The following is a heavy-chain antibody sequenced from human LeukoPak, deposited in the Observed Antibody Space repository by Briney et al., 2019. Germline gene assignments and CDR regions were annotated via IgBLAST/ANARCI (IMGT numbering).Heavy chain of an antibody. D-gene: IGHD6-19*01. Sequence: GASVKVSCKASGYTFASYDINWVRQATGQGLEWMGWMNPNSGNTGYAQKFQGRVTMTRNTSISTAYMELSSLRSEDTAVYYCARGGSSGWYDNWFDPWGQGTLVTVSS. J-gene: IGHJ5*02. CDR3: ARGGSSGWYDNWFDP. V-gene: IGHV1-8*01. CDR2: MNPNSGNT. CDR1: GYTFASYD.